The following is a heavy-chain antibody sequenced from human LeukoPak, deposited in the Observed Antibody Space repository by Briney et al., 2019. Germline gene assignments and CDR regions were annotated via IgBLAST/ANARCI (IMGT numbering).Heavy chain of an antibody. Sequence: GGSLRLSCAASGFTFSNAWMNWVRQAPGKGLEWVAVIWYDGSNKYYADSVKGRFTISRDNSKNTLYLQMNSLRAEDTAVYYCARAPSHYYGMDVWGQGTTVTVSS. CDR3: ARAPSHYYGMDV. J-gene: IGHJ6*02. CDR2: IWYDGSNK. CDR1: GFTFSNAW. V-gene: IGHV3-33*08.